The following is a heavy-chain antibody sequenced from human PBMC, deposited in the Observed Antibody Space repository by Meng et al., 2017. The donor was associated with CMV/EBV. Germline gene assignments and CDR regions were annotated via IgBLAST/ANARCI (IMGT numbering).Heavy chain of an antibody. Sequence: SETLSLTCTVSGGSIGSYYWSWIRQPPGKGLEWIGYIYYSGSTNYNPSLKSRVTISVDTSKNQFSLKLSSVTAADTAVYYCARDQGGYGDYVDAFDIWGQGTMVTVSS. D-gene: IGHD4-17*01. V-gene: IGHV4-59*01. CDR3: ARDQGGYGDYVDAFDI. CDR2: IYYSGST. J-gene: IGHJ3*02. CDR1: GGSIGSYY.